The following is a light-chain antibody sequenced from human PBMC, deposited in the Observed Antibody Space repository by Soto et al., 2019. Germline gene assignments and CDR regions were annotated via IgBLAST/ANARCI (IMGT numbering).Light chain of an antibody. CDR2: DAS. J-gene: IGKJ5*01. CDR1: QSVSSY. CDR3: QQRSNWPPGTIN. Sequence: EIVLTQSPATLSLSPGERATLSCRASQSVSSYLAWYQQKPGQAPRLLIYDASNRATGIPARFSGSGSGTDFTLSIRTLVPEDFAVDYCQQRSNWPPGTINCAQGPRLQIK. V-gene: IGKV3-11*01.